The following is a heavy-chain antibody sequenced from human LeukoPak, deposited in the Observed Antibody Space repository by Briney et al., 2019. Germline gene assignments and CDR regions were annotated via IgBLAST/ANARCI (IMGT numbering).Heavy chain of an antibody. CDR1: GGSISSYY. CDR2: IYYSGST. CDR3: ARDLWGSSLYYYYYYGMDV. Sequence: PSETLSLTCTVSGGSISSYYWSWIRQPPGKGLEWIGYIYYSGSTNYNPSLKSRVTISVDTSKNQFSLKLSSVTAAHTAVYYCARDLWGSSLYYYYYYGMDVWGQGTTVTVSS. D-gene: IGHD6-6*01. V-gene: IGHV4-59*01. J-gene: IGHJ6*02.